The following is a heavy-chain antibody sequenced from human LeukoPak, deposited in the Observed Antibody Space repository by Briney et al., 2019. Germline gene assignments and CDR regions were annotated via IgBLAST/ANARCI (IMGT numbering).Heavy chain of an antibody. Sequence: PGGSLRLSCAASGFTFSTYWMTWVRQAPGKGLEWVANINQDGSEKYYVDSVKGRFTISRDNAKKSLYLQMNSLRAEDTAVFYCARDRYSIGWTLGNYFDYWGQGTLVTVSS. V-gene: IGHV3-7*01. D-gene: IGHD6-19*01. J-gene: IGHJ4*02. CDR2: INQDGSEK. CDR3: ARDRYSIGWTLGNYFDY. CDR1: GFTFSTYW.